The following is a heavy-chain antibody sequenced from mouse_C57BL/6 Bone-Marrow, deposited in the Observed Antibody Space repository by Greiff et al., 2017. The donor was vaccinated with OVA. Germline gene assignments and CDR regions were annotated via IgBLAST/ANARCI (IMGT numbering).Heavy chain of an antibody. CDR3: ARYESPYYGSSYPFAY. Sequence: EVQGVESGGGLVQPGGSLSLSCAASGFTFTDYYMSWVRQPPGKALEWLGFIRNKANGYTTEYSSSVKGRFTISRDNSQSILYLQMNALRAEDSATYYCARYESPYYGSSYPFAYWGQGTLVTVSA. CDR2: IRNKANGYTT. J-gene: IGHJ3*01. V-gene: IGHV7-3*01. D-gene: IGHD1-1*01. CDR1: GFTFTDYY.